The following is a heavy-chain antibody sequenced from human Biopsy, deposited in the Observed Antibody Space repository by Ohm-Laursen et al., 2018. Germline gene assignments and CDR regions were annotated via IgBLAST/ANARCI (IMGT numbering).Heavy chain of an antibody. Sequence: SVKVSCKVPTGTFNSYGIIWVRQAPGQGLEWMGRIIPILRTTAYAQTFLGRVTITADSPTSTVDMELTSLTSGDTAVYFCAREAIGYQLPCDDWGQGTLVTVSS. CDR2: IIPILRTT. D-gene: IGHD2-2*01. CDR1: TGTFNSYG. V-gene: IGHV1-69*11. J-gene: IGHJ4*02. CDR3: AREAIGYQLPCDD.